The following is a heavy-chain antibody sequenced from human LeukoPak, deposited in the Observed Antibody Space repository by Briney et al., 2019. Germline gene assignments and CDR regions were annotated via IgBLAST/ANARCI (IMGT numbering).Heavy chain of an antibody. J-gene: IGHJ4*02. Sequence: GGSLRLSCAASGSTFSSYAMSWVRQAPGKGLEWVSAISGSGGSTYYADSVKGRFTISRDNSKNTLYLQMNSLRAEDTAVYYCAKDRSLNDYGDFFDYWGQGTLVTVSS. CDR2: ISGSGGST. CDR3: AKDRSLNDYGDFFDY. V-gene: IGHV3-23*01. CDR1: GSTFSSYA. D-gene: IGHD4-17*01.